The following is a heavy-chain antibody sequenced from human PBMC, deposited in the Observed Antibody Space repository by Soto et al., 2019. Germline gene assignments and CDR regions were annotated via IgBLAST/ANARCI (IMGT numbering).Heavy chain of an antibody. D-gene: IGHD6-6*01. CDR1: GFTFSSYG. CDR3: AKDEFPYSSSPHQIDY. Sequence: PGGSLRLSCAASGFTFSSYGMHWVRQAPGKGLEWVAVISYDGSNKYYGHSVKGRFTISRDNSKNTMYLQMNSLRAEDTAVYYCAKDEFPYSSSPHQIDYWGQGTLVTVSS. V-gene: IGHV3-30*18. J-gene: IGHJ4*02. CDR2: ISYDGSNK.